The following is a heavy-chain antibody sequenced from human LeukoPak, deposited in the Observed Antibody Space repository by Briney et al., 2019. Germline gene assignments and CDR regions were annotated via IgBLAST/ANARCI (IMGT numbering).Heavy chain of an antibody. Sequence: ASVKVSCKASGYTFTSYGISWARQAPGQGLEWMGWISAYNGNTNYAQKLQGRVTMTTDTSTSTAYMELRSLRSDDTAVYYCARGPTMRFSPLSGYDSSGYYFDYWGQGTLVTVSS. J-gene: IGHJ4*02. CDR3: ARGPTMRFSPLSGYDSSGYYFDY. D-gene: IGHD3-22*01. CDR1: GYTFTSYG. V-gene: IGHV1-18*01. CDR2: ISAYNGNT.